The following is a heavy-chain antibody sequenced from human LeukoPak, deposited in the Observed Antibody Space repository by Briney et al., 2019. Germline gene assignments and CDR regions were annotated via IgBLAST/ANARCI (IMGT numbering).Heavy chain of an antibody. Sequence: SETPSLTCTVSGGSISSYYWSWIRQPPGKGLEWIGYIYDSGTTNYNPSLKSRVTISVDTSKNQFSLKLSSVTAADTAVYYCARIQGWTYYGSGSQTWGQGTMVTVSS. D-gene: IGHD3-10*01. CDR2: IYDSGTT. V-gene: IGHV4-59*01. CDR3: ARIQGWTYYGSGSQT. J-gene: IGHJ3*01. CDR1: GGSISSYY.